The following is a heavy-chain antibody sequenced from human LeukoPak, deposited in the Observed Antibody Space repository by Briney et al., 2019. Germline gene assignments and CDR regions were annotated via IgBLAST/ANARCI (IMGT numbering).Heavy chain of an antibody. D-gene: IGHD2-15*01. CDR2: INHSGST. CDR1: GGSFSGYY. CDR3: ARGRAGYCSGGSCFRFDY. V-gene: IGHV4-34*01. Sequence: PSETLSLTCAVYGGSFSGYYWRWIRQPPGKGLEWIGEINHSGSTNYNPSLKSRVTISVDTSKKQFSLKLSSVTAADTAVYYCARGRAGYCSGGSCFRFDYWGQGTLVTVSS. J-gene: IGHJ4*02.